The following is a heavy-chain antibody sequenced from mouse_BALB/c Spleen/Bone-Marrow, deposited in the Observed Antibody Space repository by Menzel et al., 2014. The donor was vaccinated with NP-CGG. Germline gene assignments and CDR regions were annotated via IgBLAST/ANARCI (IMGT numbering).Heavy chain of an antibody. D-gene: IGHD2-4*01. Sequence: EVQLVESGAELVKPGASVKLSCTASGFNIKDTYMHWVKQRPEQGLEWIGRIDPANGNTKYDPKFQGTATITADTSSNTAYLQLSSLTSEDTAVYYCANYEYGGYCDVWGAGTTVTVSS. V-gene: IGHV14-3*02. CDR3: ANYEYGGYCDV. J-gene: IGHJ1*01. CDR1: GFNIKDTY. CDR2: IDPANGNT.